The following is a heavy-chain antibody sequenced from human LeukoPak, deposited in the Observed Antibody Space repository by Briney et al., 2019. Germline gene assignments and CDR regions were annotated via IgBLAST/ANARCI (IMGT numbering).Heavy chain of an antibody. Sequence: SETLSLTCTVSGASISSSSYYWGWIRQPPGKGLEWIGSIYYSGSTYYNPSLKSRVTISVDTSKNQFSLKLSSVTAADTAVYYCARGPQIAAADWYFDLWGRGTLVTVSS. J-gene: IGHJ2*01. CDR1: GASISSSSYY. CDR3: ARGPQIAAADWYFDL. D-gene: IGHD6-13*01. CDR2: IYYSGST. V-gene: IGHV4-39*01.